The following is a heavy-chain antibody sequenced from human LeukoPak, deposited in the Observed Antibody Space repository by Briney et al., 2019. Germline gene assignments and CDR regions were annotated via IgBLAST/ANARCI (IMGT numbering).Heavy chain of an antibody. CDR3: AHPSTPDYGGLDY. D-gene: IGHD4-17*01. CDR2: ITGSGGSI. J-gene: IGHJ4*02. V-gene: IGHV3-23*01. CDR1: GFTFRLYV. Sequence: QPGGSLRLSCAASGFTFRLYVMTWVRQAPGKGLEWVSAITGSGGSIYYADSVRGRFTISRDNSKNTLYLQMSSLRAEDTAIYYCAHPSTPDYGGLDYWGQGTLITVSS.